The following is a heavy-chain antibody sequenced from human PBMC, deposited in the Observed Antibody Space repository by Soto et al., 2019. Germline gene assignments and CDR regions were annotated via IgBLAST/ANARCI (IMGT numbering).Heavy chain of an antibody. J-gene: IGHJ6*02. Sequence: PGGSLRLSCAASGFTFSSYGMHWVRQAPGKGLEWVAVISYDGSNKYYADSVKGRFTISRDNSKNTLYLQMNSLRAEDTAVYYCAKDLTTMVRGVITLLYYYDGMDVWGQGTTVTVSS. CDR3: AKDLTTMVRGVITLLYYYDGMDV. CDR1: GFTFSSYG. V-gene: IGHV3-30*18. CDR2: ISYDGSNK. D-gene: IGHD3-10*01.